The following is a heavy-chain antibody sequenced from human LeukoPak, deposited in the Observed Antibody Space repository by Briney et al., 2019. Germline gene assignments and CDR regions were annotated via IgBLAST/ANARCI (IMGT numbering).Heavy chain of an antibody. Sequence: EASVKVSCKASGGTFSSYAISWVRQAPGQGLEWMGRIIPIFGTANYAQKFQGRVTITTDESTSTAYMELSSLRSEDTAVYYCARANGVYNYGFDYWGQGTLVTASS. CDR3: ARANGVYNYGFDY. V-gene: IGHV1-69*05. J-gene: IGHJ4*02. CDR2: IIPIFGTA. D-gene: IGHD5-18*01. CDR1: GGTFSSYA.